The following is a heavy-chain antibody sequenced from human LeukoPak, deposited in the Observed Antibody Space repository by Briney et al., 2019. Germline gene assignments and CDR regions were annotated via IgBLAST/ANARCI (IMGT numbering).Heavy chain of an antibody. V-gene: IGHV4-59*01. Sequence: SETLSLTCTVSGGSISSYYWSWIRQPPGKGLGWIGYIYYSGSTNYNPSLKSRVTISVDTSKKQFSLKLSSVTAADTAVYYCARGPPVAPYCSTTSCYALGYWGQGTLVTVSS. CDR3: ARGPPVAPYCSTTSCYALGY. J-gene: IGHJ4*02. CDR1: GGSISSYY. D-gene: IGHD2-2*01. CDR2: IYYSGST.